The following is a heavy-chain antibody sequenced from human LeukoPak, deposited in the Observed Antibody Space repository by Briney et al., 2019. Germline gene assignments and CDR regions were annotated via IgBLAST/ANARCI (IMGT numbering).Heavy chain of an antibody. Sequence: VSVKVSCKASGYTFTSYGISWVRQAPGQGLEWMGWISANNGDTDYPPKLQDRVTMTEDTSTDTAYMELSSLRSEDTAVYYCATGVNLPLDYYDSSGYRDYWGQGTLVTVSS. CDR3: ATGVNLPLDYYDSSGYRDY. J-gene: IGHJ4*02. V-gene: IGHV1-18*01. CDR2: ISANNGDT. D-gene: IGHD3-22*01. CDR1: GYTFTSYG.